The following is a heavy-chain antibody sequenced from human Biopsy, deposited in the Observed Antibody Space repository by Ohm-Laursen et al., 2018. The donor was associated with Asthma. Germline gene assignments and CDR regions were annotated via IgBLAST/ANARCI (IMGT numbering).Heavy chain of an antibody. D-gene: IGHD3-3*01. J-gene: IGHJ6*02. CDR1: GFTFSSYS. Sequence: SLRLSCSASGFTFSSYSMNWVRQAPGKGLEWVAVISYDGSTKYYADSVKGRFTISRDNSKNTLYLQMNSLRAEDTAVYYCAKDTEERYDFWSGLSYNYYGMDVWGQGTTVTVSS. CDR3: AKDTEERYDFWSGLSYNYYGMDV. V-gene: IGHV3-30*18. CDR2: ISYDGSTK.